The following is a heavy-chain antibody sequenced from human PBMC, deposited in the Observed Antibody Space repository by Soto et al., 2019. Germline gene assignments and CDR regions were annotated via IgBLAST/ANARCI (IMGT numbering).Heavy chain of an antibody. J-gene: IGHJ4*02. CDR1: GFTFSSYW. CDR2: INTDGSST. CDR3: VRDKEAVPTAEDFDY. V-gene: IGHV3-74*01. D-gene: IGHD4-17*01. Sequence: EVQLLESGGGLVQPGGSLRLSCAASGFTFSSYWMHWVRQAPGKGLVWVSRINTDGSSTNYADSVKGRFTISRDNDKNTRYLQMNSLRAEDTAVYYCVRDKEAVPTAEDFDYWGQGTLVAVSS.